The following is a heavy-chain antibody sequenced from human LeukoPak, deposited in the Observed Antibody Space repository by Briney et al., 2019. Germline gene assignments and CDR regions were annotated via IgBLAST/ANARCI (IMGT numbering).Heavy chain of an antibody. D-gene: IGHD6-6*01. CDR1: GFTFSSCA. Sequence: GGSLRLSCAASGFTFSSCAMSWVRQAPGKGLEWVSAISGSGGSTYHADSVKGRFTISRDNSKNTLYLQMNSLRAEDTAVYYCAKGSTSSGYYYYGMDVWGQGPTVTVSS. V-gene: IGHV3-23*01. J-gene: IGHJ6*02. CDR2: ISGSGGST. CDR3: AKGSTSSGYYYYGMDV.